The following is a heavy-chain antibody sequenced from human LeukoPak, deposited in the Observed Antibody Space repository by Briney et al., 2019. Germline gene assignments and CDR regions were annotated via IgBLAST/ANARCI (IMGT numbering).Heavy chain of an antibody. CDR3: ARGHYGMDV. Sequence: GSLRLSCAASGFTFSTYNMNWVRQAPGKGLEWVSYISSSSSYTNYADSVKGRFTISRDNAKNSLYLQMNSLRAEDRAVYYCARGHYGMDVWGQGTTVTVSS. J-gene: IGHJ6*02. CDR2: ISSSSSYT. CDR1: GFTFSTYN. V-gene: IGHV3-21*05.